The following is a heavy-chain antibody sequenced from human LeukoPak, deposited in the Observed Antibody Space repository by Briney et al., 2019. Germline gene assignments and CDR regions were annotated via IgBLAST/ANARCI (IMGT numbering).Heavy chain of an antibody. CDR1: GFSFSYFG. CDR3: AKDRYRSYDVAQAFDY. J-gene: IGHJ4*02. V-gene: IGHV3-23*01. Sequence: PGGSLRLSCAASGFSFSYFGMSWVRQAPGQGLEWVAGISGNGAKTYYVDYVKGRFTSSRANSKTTVDLQMDSLTAEDTAVYYCAKDRYRSYDVAQAFDYWGQGTLVTVSS. D-gene: IGHD5-12*01. CDR2: ISGNGAKT.